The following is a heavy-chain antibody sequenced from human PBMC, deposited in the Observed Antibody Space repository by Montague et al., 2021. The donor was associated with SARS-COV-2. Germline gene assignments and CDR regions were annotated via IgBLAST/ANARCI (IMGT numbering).Heavy chain of an antibody. CDR2: ISYDGSNK. CDR1: GFTFSSYS. CDR3: AGVLDYYGSGSYPLYYYYGMDV. J-gene: IGHJ6*02. D-gene: IGHD3-10*01. V-gene: IGHV3-30*04. Sequence: SLRLSCAASGFTFSSYSMHWVRQAPGKGMEGVAVISYDGSNKYYXDYVKGRFTISRNNSKNTLYLQMNSLRAEDTAVYYCAGVLDYYGSGSYPLYYYYGMDVWGQGTTVTVSS.